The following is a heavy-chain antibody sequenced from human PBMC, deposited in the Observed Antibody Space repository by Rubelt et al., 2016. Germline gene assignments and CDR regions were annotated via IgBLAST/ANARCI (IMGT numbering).Heavy chain of an antibody. J-gene: IGHJ4*02. CDR1: GYTFTSYG. D-gene: IGHD3-22*01. CDR2: ISAYNGNT. CDR3: ARVRYYDSSGWYYFDY. V-gene: IGHV1-18*01. Sequence: QVQLVQSGAEVKKPGASVKVSCKASGYTFTSYGISWVRQAPGQGLEWMGWISAYNGNTNYAQKLQGRVTMTTATSTRTAYMELRSLRSDDTAVDYCARVRYYDSSGWYYFDYWGQGTLVTVSS.